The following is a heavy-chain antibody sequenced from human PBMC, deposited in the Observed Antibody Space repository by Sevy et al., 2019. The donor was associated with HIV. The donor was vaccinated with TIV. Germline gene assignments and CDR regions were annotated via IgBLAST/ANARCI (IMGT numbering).Heavy chain of an antibody. J-gene: IGHJ6*02. CDR1: GFRFSDHD. D-gene: IGHD3-3*01. CDR3: AKKITIFGVVIRYGMDV. V-gene: IGHV3-11*01. Sequence: GGSLRLSCAASGFRFSDHDMSWIRQAPGKGLEWVAYIGRNGTIKYYGDSVRGRFTISRDNAKNQLFLQMNSLRVEDTAMYYCAKKITIFGVVIRYGMDVWGQGTTVTVSS. CDR2: IGRNGTIK.